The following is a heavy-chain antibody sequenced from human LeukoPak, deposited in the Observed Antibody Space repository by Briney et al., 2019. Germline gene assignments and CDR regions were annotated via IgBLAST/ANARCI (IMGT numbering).Heavy chain of an antibody. V-gene: IGHV4-34*01. Sequence: SETLSLTCAVYGGSFSGYYWSWLRQPPGKGLEWIGEINHIGSTNYNPSLKRRVTISVDTSENQFSLKLSSATAADTAVYYCARSGVGEYGDYDYWGQGTLVTVSS. CDR2: INHIGST. CDR3: ARSGVGEYGDYDY. CDR1: GGSFSGYY. J-gene: IGHJ4*02. D-gene: IGHD4-17*01.